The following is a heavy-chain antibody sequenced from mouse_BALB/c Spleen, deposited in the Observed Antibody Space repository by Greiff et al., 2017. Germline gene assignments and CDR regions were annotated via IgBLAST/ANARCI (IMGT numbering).Heavy chain of an antibody. CDR1: GDSITSGY. J-gene: IGHJ2*01. Sequence: EVKLQESGPSLVKPSQTLSLTCSVTGDSITSGYWNWIRKFPGNKLEYMGYISYSGSTYYNPSLKSRISITRDTSKNQYYLQLNSVTTEDTATYYCASELGRRGNFDYWGQGTTLTVSS. D-gene: IGHD4-1*01. V-gene: IGHV3-8*02. CDR3: ASELGRRGNFDY. CDR2: ISYSGST.